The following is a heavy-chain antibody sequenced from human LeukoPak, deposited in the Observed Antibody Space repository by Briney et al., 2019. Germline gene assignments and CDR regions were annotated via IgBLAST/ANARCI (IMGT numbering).Heavy chain of an antibody. D-gene: IGHD3-16*01. V-gene: IGHV3-30*14. J-gene: IGHJ3*02. Sequence: GGSLRLSCAASGFTFSSYAMHWVRQAPGKGLEWVAVISYDGSNKYYADSVKGRFTISRDNSKNTLYLQMNSLRAEDTAVYYCARVLSYGWGAFDIWGQGTKVTVSS. CDR2: ISYDGSNK. CDR3: ARVLSYGWGAFDI. CDR1: GFTFSSYA.